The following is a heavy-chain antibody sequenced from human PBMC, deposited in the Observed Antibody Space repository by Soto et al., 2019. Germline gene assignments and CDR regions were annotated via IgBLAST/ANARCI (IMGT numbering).Heavy chain of an antibody. V-gene: IGHV5-10-1*01. CDR1: GYSFTSYW. Sequence: GESLKISCKGSGYSFTSYWISWVRQMPGKGLEWMGRIDPSDSYTNYSPSFQGHVTISADKSISTAYLQWSSLKASDTAMYYCARRVTMVRGEPYYGMDVWGQGTTVTVSS. J-gene: IGHJ6*02. CDR3: ARRVTMVRGEPYYGMDV. CDR2: IDPSDSYT. D-gene: IGHD3-10*01.